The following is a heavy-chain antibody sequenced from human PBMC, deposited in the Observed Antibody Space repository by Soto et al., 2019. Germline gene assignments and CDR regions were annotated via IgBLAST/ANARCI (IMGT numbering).Heavy chain of an antibody. CDR1: GFSLTTSGVG. CDR2: IYWDDDK. J-gene: IGHJ4*02. V-gene: IGHV2-5*02. D-gene: IGHD3-3*01. Sequence: QITLNESGPTVVKPTETLTLTCTFSGFSLTTSGVGVGWVRQSPGKAPEWLAFIYWDDDKRYSTSLKSRLTIAKDTSKSLVVLTMANVDPADTATYYCAHRVLRAVFGLVTTTAIYFDFWGQGTPVVVSS. CDR3: AHRVLRAVFGLVTTTAIYFDF.